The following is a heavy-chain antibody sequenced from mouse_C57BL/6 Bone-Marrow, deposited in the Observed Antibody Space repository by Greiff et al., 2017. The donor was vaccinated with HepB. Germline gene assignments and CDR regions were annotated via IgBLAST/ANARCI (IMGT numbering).Heavy chain of an antibody. J-gene: IGHJ3*01. CDR3: ARHGWLLPRAY. Sequence: EVNVVESGGGLVKPGGSLKLSCAASGFTFSSYTMSWVRQTPEKRLEWVATISGGGGNTYYPDSVKGRFTISRDNAKNTLYLQMSSLRSEDTALYYCARHGWLLPRAYWGQGTLVTVSA. V-gene: IGHV5-9*01. CDR1: GFTFSSYT. CDR2: ISGGGGNT. D-gene: IGHD2-3*01.